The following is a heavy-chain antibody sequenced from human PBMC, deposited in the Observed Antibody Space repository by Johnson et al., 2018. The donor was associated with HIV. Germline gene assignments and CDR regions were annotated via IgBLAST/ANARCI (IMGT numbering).Heavy chain of an antibody. CDR1: GFTFSKAW. Sequence: VQLVESGGVVVRPGGSLRLSCAASGFTFSKAWMNWVRQAPGKGLEWVGRIKTKTDGGKTDYVAPVKGRFTISRDDSKNTLYLQMNSLKTEATAVYCCTTILQVLEWSIPDAFDIWGQGTMVTVSS. J-gene: IGHJ3*02. V-gene: IGHV3-15*01. D-gene: IGHD3-3*01. CDR2: IKTKTDGGKT. CDR3: TTILQVLEWSIPDAFDI.